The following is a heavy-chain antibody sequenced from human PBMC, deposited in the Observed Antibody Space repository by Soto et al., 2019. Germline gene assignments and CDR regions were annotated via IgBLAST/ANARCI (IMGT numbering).Heavy chain of an antibody. J-gene: IGHJ4*02. CDR1: GGTFSSYT. CDR3: ARVVVGSRLSLDY. CDR2: ISPIFGTP. V-gene: IGHV1-69*06. Sequence: QVQLVQSGAEVKKPGSSVTVSCKASGGTFSSYTISWVRQAPGQGLEWMAGISPIFGTPIYAQKFQDRVTITADNSTMTAYMEMNRMTSEDTAVYYCARVVVGSRLSLDYWGQGTLVTISS. D-gene: IGHD1-26*01.